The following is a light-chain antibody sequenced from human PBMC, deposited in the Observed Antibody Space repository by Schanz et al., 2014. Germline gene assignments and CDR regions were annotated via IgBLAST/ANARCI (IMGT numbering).Light chain of an antibody. CDR2: GNS. V-gene: IGLV1-40*01. J-gene: IGLJ3*02. CDR3: AAWYDSLSGPL. CDR1: SSNIGAGYD. Sequence: QSVLTQPPSVSGAPGQRVTISCTGSSSNIGAGYDVHWYQQLPGTAPKLLIYGNSNRPSGVPDRFSGSQSGTSASLAITGLQAEDEADYYCAAWYDSLSGPLFGGGTKLTVL.